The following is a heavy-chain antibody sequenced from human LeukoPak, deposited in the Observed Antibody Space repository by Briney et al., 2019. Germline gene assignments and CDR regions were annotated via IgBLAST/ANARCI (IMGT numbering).Heavy chain of an antibody. J-gene: IGHJ4*02. D-gene: IGHD3-10*01. CDR3: ARTRYYYNSRSYGAPYYFDY. V-gene: IGHV4-39*01. CDR1: GGSISTSNYC. CDR2: IYYSGST. Sequence: SETLSLTCTVSGGSISTSNYCWGCIRQPPGTGLEWIGSIYYSGSTYYNPSLKSRATISVDTSKNQFSLKLSSVTAADTAVYYCARTRYYYNSRSYGAPYYFDYWGQGTLVTVSS.